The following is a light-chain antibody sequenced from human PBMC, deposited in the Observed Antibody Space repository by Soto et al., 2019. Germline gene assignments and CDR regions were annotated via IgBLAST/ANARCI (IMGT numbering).Light chain of an antibody. Sequence: QPVLTQSPSASGSLGASVKLTCTLSSEHYTYAIAWHQQHPEKGPRYLMKLNGDGTLTNGDGIPYRFSGSSSGAERFLTISSLQSEDEADYYCQTWGTGIVLFGGGTKLTVL. CDR3: QTWGTGIVL. CDR1: SEHYTYA. CDR2: LNGDGTL. J-gene: IGLJ2*01. V-gene: IGLV4-69*01.